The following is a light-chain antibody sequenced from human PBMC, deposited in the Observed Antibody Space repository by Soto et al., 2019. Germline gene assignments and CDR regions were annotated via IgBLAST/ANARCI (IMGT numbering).Light chain of an antibody. V-gene: IGLV2-14*01. CDR3: SSYTSTGRLEVV. CDR1: SSDVGGYNY. CDR2: DVS. J-gene: IGLJ2*01. Sequence: QSALTQPASVSGSPGQSITISCTGTSSDVGGYNYVSWYQQHPGKAPKLMIYDVSNRPSGVSDRFSGSNSGNTASLTISGPRAEDEADYYCSSYTSTGRLEVVFGAGTKLTVL.